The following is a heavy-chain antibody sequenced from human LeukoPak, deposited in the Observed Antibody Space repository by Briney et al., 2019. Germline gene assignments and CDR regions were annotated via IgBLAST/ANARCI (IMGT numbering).Heavy chain of an antibody. CDR2: IYYTGST. J-gene: IGHJ5*02. CDR1: GGSISSSSYY. V-gene: IGHV4-39*07. D-gene: IGHD6-19*01. Sequence: PSETLSLTCTVSGGSISSSSYYWGWIRQPPGKGPEWVASIYYTGSTYYNPSLRSRVTMLVDTSENQFSLNLTSVTAADTAVYYCARTSRTAVAGTGRGYNWFDPWGQGILVTVSS. CDR3: ARTSRTAVAGTGRGYNWFDP.